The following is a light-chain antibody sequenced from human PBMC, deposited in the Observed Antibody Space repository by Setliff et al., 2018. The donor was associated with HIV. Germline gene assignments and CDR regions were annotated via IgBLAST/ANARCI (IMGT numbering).Light chain of an antibody. J-gene: IGLJ3*02. CDR2: QNQ. CDR1: SGNIAENY. V-gene: IGLV6-57*01. Sequence: NFMLTQPHSVSESPGKTVTISCNRSSGNIAENYVNWYQQRPGSSPTTVIYQNQERPSGVPDRFSGSSGYSSNSASLTISGLKTEDEADYSCQSYDTDSNKVMFGGGTQLTVL. CDR3: QSYDTDSNKVM.